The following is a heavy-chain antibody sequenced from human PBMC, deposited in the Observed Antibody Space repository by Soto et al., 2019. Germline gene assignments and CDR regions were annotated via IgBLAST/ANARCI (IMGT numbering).Heavy chain of an antibody. V-gene: IGHV1-69*02. J-gene: IGHJ6*03. CDR3: SQSMVVGDLAYIVV. CDR1: GGSFISYI. CDR2: SIPIHGRA. D-gene: IGHD3-10*01. Sequence: QVQLVQSGAEVRKPGSSVKVSCESSGGSFISYIFTWGRQAPGRGLEWMGTSIPIHGRADYALKFQDRGPITADRSTQTVYMELRSLRPEDAALYYCSQSMVVGDLAYIVVWGKGGTVTVS.